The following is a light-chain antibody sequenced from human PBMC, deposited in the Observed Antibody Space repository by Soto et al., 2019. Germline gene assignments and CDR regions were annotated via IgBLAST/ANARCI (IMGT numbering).Light chain of an antibody. CDR1: QNINQY. Sequence: DPQMTQSPSSLSASVGDSATITCRARQNINQYLNWYQHQPGKDPKLLINGTSSLQSGVPTRFSDGVSGTDFTLTITNLQPEDFATYYCQQSYTLPNTFGQGTKLEIK. CDR2: GTS. V-gene: IGKV1-39*01. CDR3: QQSYTLPNT. J-gene: IGKJ2*01.